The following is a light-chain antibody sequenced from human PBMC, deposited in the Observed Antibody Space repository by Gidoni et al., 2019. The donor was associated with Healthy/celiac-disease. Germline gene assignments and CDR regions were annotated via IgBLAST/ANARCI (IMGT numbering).Light chain of an antibody. CDR3: QQYNSYSYT. V-gene: IGKV1-5*03. CDR2: KAS. J-gene: IGKJ2*01. CDR1: QSISSC. Sequence: DIQMTQSPSTLSASVGDRLTITCPAIQSISSCLAWYQQKPGKAPKLLIYKASSLESWVPSRFSGSGSGRELTLTISSLQPDDFATYYCQQYNSYSYTFGQGTKLKIK.